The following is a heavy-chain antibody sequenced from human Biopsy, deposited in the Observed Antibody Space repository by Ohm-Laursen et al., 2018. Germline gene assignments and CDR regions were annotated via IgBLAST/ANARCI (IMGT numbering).Heavy chain of an antibody. CDR1: GGPIDSYY. V-gene: IGHV4-59*07. D-gene: IGHD5-24*01. CDR2: IYFTGRT. CDR3: ASAGYNPDWNFDL. J-gene: IGHJ2*01. Sequence: SDTLSLTCTVSGGPIDSYYWSWIRQPPGKALEWIGYIYFTGRTSYNPSLKSRVTILVNTSKKQFSLRLSSVTAADTAVYYCASAGYNPDWNFDLWGRGTRVTVSS.